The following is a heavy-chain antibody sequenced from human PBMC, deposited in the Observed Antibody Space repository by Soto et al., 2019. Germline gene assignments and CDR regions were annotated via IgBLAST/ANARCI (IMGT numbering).Heavy chain of an antibody. Sequence: ASVKVSCKASGGTFSSYAISWVRQATGQGLEWMGWMNPNSGNTGYAQKFQGRVTMTRNTSISTAYMELSSLRSEDTAVYYCARAPYYDILNGYYRDNWLDPWGPGTLVTVYS. J-gene: IGHJ5*02. CDR1: GGTFSSYA. D-gene: IGHD3-9*01. V-gene: IGHV1-8*02. CDR3: ARAPYYDILNGYYRDNWLDP. CDR2: MNPNSGNT.